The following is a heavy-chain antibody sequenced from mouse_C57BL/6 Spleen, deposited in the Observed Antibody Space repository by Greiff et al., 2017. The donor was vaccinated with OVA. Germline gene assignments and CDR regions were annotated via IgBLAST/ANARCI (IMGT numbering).Heavy chain of an antibody. Sequence: VQLQQPGAELVKPGASVKLSCKASGYTFTSYWMHWVKQRPGQGLEWIGMIHPNSGSTNYNEKFKSKATLTVDKSSSTAYMQLSSLTSEDSAVYYCAREGLDGSSSAWFAYWGQGTLVTVSA. CDR3: AREGLDGSSSAWFAY. V-gene: IGHV1-64*01. CDR2: IHPNSGST. D-gene: IGHD1-1*01. J-gene: IGHJ3*01. CDR1: GYTFTSYW.